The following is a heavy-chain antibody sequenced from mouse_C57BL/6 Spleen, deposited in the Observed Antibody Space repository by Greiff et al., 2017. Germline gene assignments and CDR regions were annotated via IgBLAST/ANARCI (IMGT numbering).Heavy chain of an antibody. D-gene: IGHD1-1*01. J-gene: IGHJ2*01. Sequence: EVQGVESGGGLVQPGGSLKLSCAASGFTFSDYYMYWVRQTPEKRLEWVAYISNGGGSTYYPDTVKGRFPISRDNAKNTLYLQMSRLKSEDTAMYYCARRTTVALDYWGQGTTLTVSS. CDR3: ARRTTVALDY. V-gene: IGHV5-12*01. CDR2: ISNGGGST. CDR1: GFTFSDYY.